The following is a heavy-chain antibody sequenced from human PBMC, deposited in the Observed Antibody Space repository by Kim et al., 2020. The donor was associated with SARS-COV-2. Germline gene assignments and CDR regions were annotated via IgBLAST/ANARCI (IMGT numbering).Heavy chain of an antibody. CDR1: GDSISANSNY. Sequence: SETLSLTCSVSGDSISANSNYWAWIRHSPGKGLEWIGYIYYSGTTYYSPSLRSRVTISLDKSRNQFSLNLNSMTAADSAVYYCARLGTYRYGYKSARWYYFDYWGQGTLVDVSS. CDR2: IYYSGTT. D-gene: IGHD1-26*01. CDR3: ARLGTYRYGYKSARWYYFDY. J-gene: IGHJ4*02. V-gene: IGHV4-39*01.